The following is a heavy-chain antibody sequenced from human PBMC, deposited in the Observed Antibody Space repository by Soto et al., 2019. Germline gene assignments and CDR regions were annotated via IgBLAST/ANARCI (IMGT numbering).Heavy chain of an antibody. CDR2: IIPILGIA. CDR3: ARDGVGDFDY. J-gene: IGHJ4*02. V-gene: IGHV1-69*02. CDR1: GGTFSSYT. Sequence: QVQLVQSGAEVKKPGSSVKVSCKASGGTFSSYTISWVRQAPGQGLEWMGRIIPILGIANYAQKFQGRVTITADKATSTDYMELSSLRSEDTGVYYCARDGVGDFDYWGQGTLVTVFS. D-gene: IGHD3-16*01.